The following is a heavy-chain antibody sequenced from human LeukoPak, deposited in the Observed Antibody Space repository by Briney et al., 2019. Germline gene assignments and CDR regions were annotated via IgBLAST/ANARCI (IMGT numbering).Heavy chain of an antibody. CDR3: ASHYSSSWYGTLH. Sequence: ASVKVSCKASGGTFSSYAISWVRQAPGQGLEWMGGIIPIFGTANYAQKFQGRVTITADESTSTAYMELSSLRSEDTAVYYCASHYSSSWYGTLHWGQGTLVTVSS. J-gene: IGHJ4*02. CDR1: GGTFSSYA. V-gene: IGHV1-69*13. D-gene: IGHD6-13*01. CDR2: IIPIFGTA.